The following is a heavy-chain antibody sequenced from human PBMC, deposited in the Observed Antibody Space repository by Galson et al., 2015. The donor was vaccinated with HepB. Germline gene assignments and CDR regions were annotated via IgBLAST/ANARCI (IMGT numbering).Heavy chain of an antibody. D-gene: IGHD6-19*01. V-gene: IGHV4-39*07. J-gene: IGHJ4*02. CDR3: ARDSVSGSSGWYYFDY. CDR1: GGSISSSSYY. CDR2: IYYSGST. Sequence: LSLTCTVSGGSISSSSYYWGWIRQPPGKGLEWIGSIYYSGSTYYNPSLKSRVTISVDTSKNQFSLKLSSVTAADTAVYYCARDSVSGSSGWYYFDYWGQGTLVTVSS.